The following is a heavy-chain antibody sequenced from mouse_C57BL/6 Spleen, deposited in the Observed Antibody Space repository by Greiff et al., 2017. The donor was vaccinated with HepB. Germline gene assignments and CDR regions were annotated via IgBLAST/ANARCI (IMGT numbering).Heavy chain of an antibody. CDR2: INPNNGGT. Sequence: EVQVVESGPELVKPGASVKIPCKASGYTFTDYNMDWVKQSHGKSLEWIGDINPNNGGTIYNQKFKGKATLTVDKSSSTAYMELRSLTSEDTAVYYCARSHYYGSGGYFDVWGTGTTVTVSS. V-gene: IGHV1-18*01. CDR1: GYTFTDYN. J-gene: IGHJ1*03. CDR3: ARSHYYGSGGYFDV. D-gene: IGHD1-1*01.